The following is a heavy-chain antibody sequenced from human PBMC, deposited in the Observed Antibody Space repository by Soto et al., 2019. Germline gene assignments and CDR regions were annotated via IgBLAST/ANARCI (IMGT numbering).Heavy chain of an antibody. CDR3: ARGGGPGPAAIIAFDP. J-gene: IGHJ5*02. Sequence: SETLCLTCTVSGGSIRSGYCYWSWIRQPPGKGLEWIGYIYYSGSTYYNPSLKSRVTISVDTSKNQFSLKLSSVTAADTAVYYCARGGGPGPAAIIAFDPWGQGTLVTVSS. CDR2: IYYSGST. D-gene: IGHD2-2*01. V-gene: IGHV4-30-4*01. CDR1: GGSIRSGYCY.